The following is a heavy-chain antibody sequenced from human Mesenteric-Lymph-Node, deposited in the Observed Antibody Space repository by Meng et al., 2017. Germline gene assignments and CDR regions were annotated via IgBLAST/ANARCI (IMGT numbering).Heavy chain of an antibody. CDR1: GYTFTVYY. CDR3: AKIGSNHQFDL. J-gene: IGHJ4*02. D-gene: IGHD4-11*01. Sequence: QVQLVQSGAEVQKPGASVKVPCKASGYTFTVYYMHWVRQAPGQGLEWMGRINPHTGGINYAREFQGRVAMTRDTSISTAYMEMSRLRTDDTAVYYCAKIGSNHQFDLWGQGTLVTVSS. CDR2: INPHTGGI. V-gene: IGHV1-2*06.